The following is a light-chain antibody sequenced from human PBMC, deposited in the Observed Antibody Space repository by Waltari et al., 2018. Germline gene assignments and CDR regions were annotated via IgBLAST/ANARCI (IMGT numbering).Light chain of an antibody. Sequence: DIQMTQSPSALSADVGDRVTITCRASKGISNYVAWFQQKPGKVPKRLIFAADTLESGVPPRFSGSGSETAFPLTISSLQPEDFATYYCLHHHSYPLTFGPGTKLQMK. CDR1: KGISNY. CDR2: AAD. V-gene: IGKV1-17*03. J-gene: IGKJ2*01. CDR3: LHHHSYPLT.